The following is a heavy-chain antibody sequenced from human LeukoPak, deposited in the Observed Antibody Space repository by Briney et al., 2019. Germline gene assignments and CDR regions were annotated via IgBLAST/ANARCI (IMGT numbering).Heavy chain of an antibody. CDR3: ARGVVLMVYAVFDY. Sequence: SETLSLTCTVSGGSISSYYWSWIRQSPGKGLEWIGEINHSGSVNCNPSLKSRVTISVDTSKNQFSLKLSSVTAADTAVYYCARGVVLMVYAVFDYWGQGTLVTVSS. CDR2: INHSGSV. CDR1: GGSISSYY. J-gene: IGHJ4*02. D-gene: IGHD2-8*01. V-gene: IGHV4-34*01.